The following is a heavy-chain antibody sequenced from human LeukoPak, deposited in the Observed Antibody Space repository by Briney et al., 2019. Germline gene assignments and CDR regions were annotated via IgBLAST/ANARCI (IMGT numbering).Heavy chain of an antibody. CDR2: IKQDGSEK. Sequence: GGSLRLSCAASRFTFSSHWMSWVRQAPGKGLEWVANIKQDGSEKYYVDSVKGRFTISRDNAKNSLYLQMNSLRAEDTAVYYCAREGDSSGYYFYYYGMDVWGQGTTVTVSS. J-gene: IGHJ6*02. CDR1: RFTFSSHW. D-gene: IGHD3-22*01. CDR3: AREGDSSGYYFYYYGMDV. V-gene: IGHV3-7*01.